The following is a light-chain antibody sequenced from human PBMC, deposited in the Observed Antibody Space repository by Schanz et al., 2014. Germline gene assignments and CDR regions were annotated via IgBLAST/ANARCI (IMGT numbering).Light chain of an antibody. CDR1: QDISNY. CDR2: KAS. V-gene: IGKV1-5*03. J-gene: IGKJ2*01. CDR3: QHYSVPSGT. Sequence: DIQMTQSPSSLSASVGDRVTITCQASQDISNYLNWYQQKPGKAPKLLIYKASSLESGVPSRFSGSGSGTDFTLTISGLQPDDFATFYCQHYSVPSGTFGQGTKLEIK.